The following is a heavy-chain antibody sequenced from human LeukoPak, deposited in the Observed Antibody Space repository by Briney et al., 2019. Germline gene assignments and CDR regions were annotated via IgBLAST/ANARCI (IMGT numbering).Heavy chain of an antibody. CDR2: MNPNSGNT. J-gene: IGHJ6*03. Sequence: ASVKVSCKASGYTFTSYDINWVRQATGQGLEWMGWMNPNSGNTGYAQKFQGGVTMTKNTSITTAYMELSSLRSEDTAVYYCARALSWTTDSYYYMDVWGKGTTVTVSS. CDR1: GYTFTSYD. CDR3: ARALSWTTDSYYYMDV. V-gene: IGHV1-8*01. D-gene: IGHD3/OR15-3a*01.